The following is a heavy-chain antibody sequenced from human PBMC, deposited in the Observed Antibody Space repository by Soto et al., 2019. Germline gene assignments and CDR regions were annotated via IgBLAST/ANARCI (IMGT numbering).Heavy chain of an antibody. J-gene: IGHJ4*02. CDR3: ARHSGDADYHFDY. CDR1: GGSISSYY. Sequence: QVQLQESGPGLVKPSETLSLTCTVSGGSISSYYWSWIRQPPGKGLEWIGYIYDSGRTNYNPSLKSRVTISVDTSKNQVSLKLSSVTAADTALYYCARHSGDADYHFDYWGQGTLVTVSS. D-gene: IGHD4-17*01. V-gene: IGHV4-59*08. CDR2: IYDSGRT.